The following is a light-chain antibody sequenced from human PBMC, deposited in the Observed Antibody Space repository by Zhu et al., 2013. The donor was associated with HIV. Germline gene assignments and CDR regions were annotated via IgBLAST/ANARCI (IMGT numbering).Light chain of an antibody. J-gene: IGKJ1*01. CDR2: SSS. CDR3: QQYGSTFTWT. CDR1: QSLDTY. V-gene: IGKV3-20*01. Sequence: EIVMKQSPATLSVSPGEKATLSCRADQSLDTYLAWYQQKPGQAPRLLIHSSSDRATGIPDRFSGSGSGRDFTLTISRLEPEDSGLYYCQQYGSTFTWTFGQGTKVEIK.